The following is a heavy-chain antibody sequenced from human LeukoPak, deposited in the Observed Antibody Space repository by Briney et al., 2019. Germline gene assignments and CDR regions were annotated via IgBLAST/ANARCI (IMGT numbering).Heavy chain of an antibody. J-gene: IGHJ4*02. CDR3: ARDGDCSSDSCYFDY. Sequence: PSETLSLTCTVSGGSISSYYWSWIRQPPGKGLEWIGYIYYSGSTNYNPSLKSRVTISVDTSKNQFSLNLSSVTAADTAVYYCARDGDCSSDSCYFDYWGQGILLTVSS. CDR1: GGSISSYY. D-gene: IGHD2-2*01. V-gene: IGHV4-59*12. CDR2: IYYSGST.